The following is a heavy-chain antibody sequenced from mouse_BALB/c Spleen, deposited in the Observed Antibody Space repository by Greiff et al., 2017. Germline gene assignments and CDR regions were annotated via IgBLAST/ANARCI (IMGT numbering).Heavy chain of an antibody. CDR2: IYPGDGDT. CDR1: GYTFTSYW. Sequence: QVQLQQSGAELARPGASVKLSCKASGYTFTSYWMQWVKQRPGQGLEWIGAIYPGDGDTRYTQKFKGKATLTADKSSSTAYMQLSSLASEDSAVYYCARGETTVGGRAMDYWGQGTSVTVSS. V-gene: IGHV1-87*01. CDR3: ARGETTVGGRAMDY. D-gene: IGHD1-1*01. J-gene: IGHJ4*01.